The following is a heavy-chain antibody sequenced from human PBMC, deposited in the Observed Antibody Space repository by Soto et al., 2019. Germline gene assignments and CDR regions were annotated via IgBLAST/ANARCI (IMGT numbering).Heavy chain of an antibody. CDR3: TTDAVRLLWFGEFYYYCGMDV. J-gene: IGHJ6*02. Sequence: GGALRLSCAAPGFTYSNSWLNWVRQAPGKGLEWVGRIKSKTDGGTTDYAAPVKGRFTISRDDSKNTLYLQMNSLKTGDTAVYYCTTDAVRLLWFGEFYYYCGMDVWGQGTTVTVSS. CDR1: GFTYSNSW. D-gene: IGHD3-10*01. CDR2: IKSKTDGGTT. V-gene: IGHV3-15*07.